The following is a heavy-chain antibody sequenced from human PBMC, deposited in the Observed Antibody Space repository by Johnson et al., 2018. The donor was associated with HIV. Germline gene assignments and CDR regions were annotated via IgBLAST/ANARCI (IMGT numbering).Heavy chain of an antibody. V-gene: IGHV3-7*03. CDR2: IKQDGSST. CDR1: GFTFSDYY. Sequence: VQLVESGGGLVKPGGSLRLSRAACGFTFSDYYMRWIRQAPGKGLEWVANIKQDGSSTFYTDSVKGRFTISRDNSKNTLYLQMNSLRAEDTALYYCQGDSGSYHGNDAFDIWGQGTMVTVSS. J-gene: IGHJ3*02. CDR3: QGDSGSYHGNDAFDI. D-gene: IGHD1-26*01.